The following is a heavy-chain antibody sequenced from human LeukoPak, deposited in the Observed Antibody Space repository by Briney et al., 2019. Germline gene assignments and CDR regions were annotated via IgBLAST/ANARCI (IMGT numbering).Heavy chain of an antibody. CDR3: ARDRPHRSIFGVVSPVYYYYMDV. V-gene: IGHV1-2*02. D-gene: IGHD3-3*01. CDR2: INPNSGGT. J-gene: IGHJ6*03. CDR1: GYTFTGYY. Sequence: ASVKVSCKASGYTFTGYYMHWVRQAPGQGLEWMGWINPNSGGTNYAQKFQGRVTMTRDTSISTAYMELSRLRSDDTAVYYCARDRPHRSIFGVVSPVYYYYMDVWGKGTTVTVSS.